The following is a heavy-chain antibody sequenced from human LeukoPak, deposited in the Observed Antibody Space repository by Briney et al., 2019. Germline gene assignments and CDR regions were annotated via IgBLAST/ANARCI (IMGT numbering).Heavy chain of an antibody. V-gene: IGHV1-8*01. CDR3: ARDLVRYFDWPSDAFDI. D-gene: IGHD3-9*01. CDR1: GYTFSSYD. J-gene: IGHJ3*02. CDR2: MNPNSGNT. Sequence: ASVKVSCKASGYTFSSYDINWVRQAPGQGLEWMGWMNPNSGNTGSAQKFQGRVTMTRDTSISTAYMELRSLRSDDTAVYYCARDLVRYFDWPSDAFDIWGQGTMVTVSS.